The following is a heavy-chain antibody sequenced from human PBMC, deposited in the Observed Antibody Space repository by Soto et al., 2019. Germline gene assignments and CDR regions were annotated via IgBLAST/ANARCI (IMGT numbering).Heavy chain of an antibody. CDR3: ARAGARRIYYYYGMDV. Sequence: ASVKVSCKASGYTFTSYAMHWVRQAPGQRLEWMGWISAYNGNTKYAQKLQGRVTMTTDTSTSTAYMELRSLRSDDTAVYYCARAGARRIYYYYGMDVWGQGTTVTVSS. CDR1: GYTFTSYA. D-gene: IGHD1-26*01. V-gene: IGHV1-18*01. J-gene: IGHJ6*02. CDR2: ISAYNGNT.